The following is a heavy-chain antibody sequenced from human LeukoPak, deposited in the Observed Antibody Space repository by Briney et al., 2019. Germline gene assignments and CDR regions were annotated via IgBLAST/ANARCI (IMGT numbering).Heavy chain of an antibody. J-gene: IGHJ4*02. CDR3: ARHGSGWYADFDY. D-gene: IGHD6-19*01. V-gene: IGHV4-39*01. CDR2: IYYSGST. Sequence: SQTLSLTCTVSGGSISSSSYYWGWIRQPPGKGLEWIGSIYYSGSTYYNPSLKSRVTISVDTSKNQFSLKLSSVTAADTAVYYCARHGSGWYADFDYWGQGTLVTVSS. CDR1: GGSISSSSYY.